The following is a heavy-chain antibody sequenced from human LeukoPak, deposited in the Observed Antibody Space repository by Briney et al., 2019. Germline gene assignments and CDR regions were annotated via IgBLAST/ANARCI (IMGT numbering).Heavy chain of an antibody. D-gene: IGHD6-13*01. CDR2: ISSSSRYA. CDR3: TRDKQQLGDY. CDR1: GFTFSDYY. V-gene: IGHV3-11*05. Sequence: GGSLRLSCAASGFTFSDYYMSWIRQAPGKGLEWVSDISSSSRYANYADSVKGRFTISRDNAKKSLYLQMNSLRAEDTAVYYCTRDKQQLGDYWGQGTLVTVSS. J-gene: IGHJ4*02.